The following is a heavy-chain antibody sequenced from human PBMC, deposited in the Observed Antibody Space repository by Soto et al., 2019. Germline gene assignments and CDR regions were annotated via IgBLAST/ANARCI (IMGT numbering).Heavy chain of an antibody. Sequence: GGSLRLSCAASGFTFSSYAMHWVRQAPGKGLEWVAVISYDGSNKYYADSVKGRFTISRDNSKNTLYLQMNSLRAEDTAVYYCIVATMTYYFDYWGQGTLVTVSS. CDR1: GFTFSSYA. CDR3: IVATMTYYFDY. J-gene: IGHJ4*02. CDR2: ISYDGSNK. D-gene: IGHD5-12*01. V-gene: IGHV3-30-3*01.